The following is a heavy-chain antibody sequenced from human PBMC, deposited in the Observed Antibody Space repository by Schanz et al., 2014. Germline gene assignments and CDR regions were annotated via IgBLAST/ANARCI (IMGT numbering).Heavy chain of an antibody. D-gene: IGHD1-26*01. CDR3: ARLGSPHCATSDCHHDWFGP. J-gene: IGHJ5*02. CDR2: ISYSGAT. CDR1: GGSISSGGYY. V-gene: IGHV4-30-4*01. Sequence: QVQLQESGPGLVKPSQTLSLTCTVSGGSISSGGYYWSWIRQHPGKGLEWIGYISYSGATHYNPSLLRRVTISVDTPKNQFSLRRPGVTAADTAVYYCARLGSPHCATSDCHHDWFGPWGQGTLVTVSS.